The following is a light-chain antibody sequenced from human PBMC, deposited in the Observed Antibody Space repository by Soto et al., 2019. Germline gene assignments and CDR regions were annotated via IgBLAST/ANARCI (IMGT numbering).Light chain of an antibody. Sequence: PGDRATLSCRASQSVTNYLVWYQQKAGQAPRLLIYGASSRAPGIPDRFSGSGSGTDFTLTINRLGPEDSAVYYCQQFDTSPYTFGQGTKLEIK. CDR2: GAS. CDR1: QSVTNY. V-gene: IGKV3-20*01. CDR3: QQFDTSPYT. J-gene: IGKJ2*01.